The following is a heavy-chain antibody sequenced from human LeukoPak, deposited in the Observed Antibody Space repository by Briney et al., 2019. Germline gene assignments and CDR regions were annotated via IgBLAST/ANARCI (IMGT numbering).Heavy chain of an antibody. CDR2: IYHSGST. CDR3: ARGPYDYVWGSYRYFFPYFDY. J-gene: IGHJ4*02. CDR1: GGSISSGGYS. Sequence: PSETLSLTCAVSGGSISSGGYSWSWIRQPPGKGLEWIGYIYHSGSTYYNPSLKSRVTISVDTSKNQFSLKLSSVTAADTAVYYCARGPYDYVWGSYRYFFPYFDYWGQGTLVTVSS. V-gene: IGHV4-30-2*01. D-gene: IGHD3-16*02.